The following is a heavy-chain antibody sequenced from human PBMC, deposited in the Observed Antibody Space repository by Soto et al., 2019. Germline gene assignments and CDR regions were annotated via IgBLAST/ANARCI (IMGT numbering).Heavy chain of an antibody. CDR1: GFTFSSFG. CDR3: AKDSRSTVGWLDP. D-gene: IGHD3-10*01. CDR2: ISYGGSNE. J-gene: IGHJ5*02. V-gene: IGHV3-30*18. Sequence: GGSLRLSCAASGFTFSSFGMRWVRQAPGKGLEWVAGISYGGSNEYYGDSVKGRFTISRDNSKNTLYLQMNSLRAEDTAVYYCAKDSRSTVGWLDPWGQGTLVTVSS.